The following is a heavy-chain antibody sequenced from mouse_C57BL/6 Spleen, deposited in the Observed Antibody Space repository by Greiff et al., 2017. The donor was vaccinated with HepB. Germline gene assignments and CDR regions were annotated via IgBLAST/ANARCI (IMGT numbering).Heavy chain of an antibody. J-gene: IGHJ2*01. D-gene: IGHD1-1*01. Sequence: VKLVESGAELARPGASVKLSCKASGYTFTSYGISWVKQRTGQGLEWIGEIYPRSGNTYYNEKFKGKATLTADKSSSTAYMELRSLTSEDSAVYFCARKDYGSSYYFDCWGQSTTLTVSS. CDR3: ARKDYGSSYYFDC. CDR2: IYPRSGNT. V-gene: IGHV1-81*01. CDR1: GYTFTSYG.